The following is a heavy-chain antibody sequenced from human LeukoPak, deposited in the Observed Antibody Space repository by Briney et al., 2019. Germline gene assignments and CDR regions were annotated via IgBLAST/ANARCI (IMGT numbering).Heavy chain of an antibody. D-gene: IGHD6-19*01. J-gene: IGHJ4*02. CDR3: ARAKGSGWYDY. V-gene: IGHV4-38-2*01. CDR1: GYSISSGYY. Sequence: SETLSLTCAVSGYSISSGYYWGWIRQPPGKGLEWIGSIYHSGSTYYNPSLKSRVTISVDTSKNQFSLRLSSVTAADTAVYYCARAKGSGWYDYWGQGTLVTVCS. CDR2: IYHSGST.